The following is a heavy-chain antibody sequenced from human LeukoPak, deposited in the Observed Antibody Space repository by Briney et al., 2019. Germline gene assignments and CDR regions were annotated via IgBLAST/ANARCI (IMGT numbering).Heavy chain of an antibody. J-gene: IGHJ4*02. CDR3: AKEEYTTRITIFGVVGSDY. D-gene: IGHD3-3*01. Sequence: PGGSLRLSCAAPGFTFSSYGMHWVRQAPGKGLEWVAFIRYDGSNKYYADSVKGRFTISRDNSKNTLYLQMNSLRAEDTAVYYCAKEEYTTRITIFGVVGSDYWGQGTLVTVSS. CDR2: IRYDGSNK. CDR1: GFTFSSYG. V-gene: IGHV3-30*02.